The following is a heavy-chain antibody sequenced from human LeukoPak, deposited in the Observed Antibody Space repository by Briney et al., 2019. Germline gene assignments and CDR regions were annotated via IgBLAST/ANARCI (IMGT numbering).Heavy chain of an antibody. CDR3: ARVAPPRYYYGSGSYEGAFDI. J-gene: IGHJ3*02. V-gene: IGHV3-7*01. Sequence: GGSLRLSCAASGFTFSGYGMHWVRQAPGKGLEWVANIKQDGSEKYYVDAVKGRFTISRDNAKNSLYLQMNSLRAEDTAVYYCARVAPPRYYYGSGSYEGAFDIWGQGTMVTVSS. CDR1: GFTFSGYG. CDR2: IKQDGSEK. D-gene: IGHD3-10*01.